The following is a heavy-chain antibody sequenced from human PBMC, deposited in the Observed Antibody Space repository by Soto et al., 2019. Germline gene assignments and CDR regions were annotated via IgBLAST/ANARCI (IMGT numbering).Heavy chain of an antibody. V-gene: IGHV1-69*13. D-gene: IGHD4-4*01. CDR3: ARGATVTRDYFYGMDV. J-gene: IGHJ6*02. CDR1: GGSFSNYA. CDR2: IIPMFGTP. Sequence: SVKVSCKTSGGSFSNYAFSWVRQAPGQGLEWMGAIIPMFGTPSYAQMFQGRVTITADESTNTAYMEVSSLRSDDSAVYFCARGATVTRDYFYGMDVWGQGTTVTVSS.